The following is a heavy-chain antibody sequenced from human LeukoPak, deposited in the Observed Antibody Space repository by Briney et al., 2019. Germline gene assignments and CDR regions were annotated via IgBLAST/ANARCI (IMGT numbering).Heavy chain of an antibody. CDR3: ARGRDYAFDI. CDR2: IGGKTNNI. D-gene: IGHD5-24*01. J-gene: IGHJ3*02. CDR1: GFIFSDYS. Sequence: GGSLRLSCAASGFIFSDYSMNWVRQAPGKGLEWLSYIGGKTNNIGYRDSVKGRFTMSRDNAKSSLSLQMNSLRDEDTAVYFCARGRDYAFDIWGQGTMVTVAS. V-gene: IGHV3-48*02.